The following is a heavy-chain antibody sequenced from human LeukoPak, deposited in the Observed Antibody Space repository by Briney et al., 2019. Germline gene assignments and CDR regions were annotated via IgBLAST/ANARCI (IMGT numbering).Heavy chain of an antibody. Sequence: GASVKVFCKASGYPFTASSIHWVRQAPGHGLEWMGGFAPNHGVTSYAQTFQGRVTMTGDTSRHTAYMELSSLRSEDTAVYYCATVRLWNDATYFDYWGQGTLVTVSS. CDR3: ATVRLWNDATYFDY. CDR2: FAPNHGVT. V-gene: IGHV1-24*01. J-gene: IGHJ4*02. CDR1: GYPFTASS. D-gene: IGHD1-1*01.